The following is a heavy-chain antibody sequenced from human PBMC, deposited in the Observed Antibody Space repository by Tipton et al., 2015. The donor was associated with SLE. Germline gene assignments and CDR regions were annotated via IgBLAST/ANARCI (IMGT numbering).Heavy chain of an antibody. J-gene: IGHJ3*02. D-gene: IGHD5-18*01. CDR3: ARDKLCDI. CDR1: GFTFSSYA. Sequence: LRLSCAASGFTFSSYARSWIRQPPGKGLEWIGYIYHSGSTNYNPSLKSRVTISVDTSKNQFSLKLSSVTAADTAVYYCARDKLCDIWGQGTMVTVSS. CDR2: IYHSGST. V-gene: IGHV4-59*01.